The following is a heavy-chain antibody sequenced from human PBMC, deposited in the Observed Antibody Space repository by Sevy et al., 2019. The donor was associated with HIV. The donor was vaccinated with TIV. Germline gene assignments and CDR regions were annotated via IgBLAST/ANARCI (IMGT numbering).Heavy chain of an antibody. D-gene: IGHD3-3*01. CDR2: ISVGGKA. J-gene: IGHJ4*02. CDR3: ARRGDRAFDY. CDR1: GFNFSNYA. V-gene: IGHV3-23*01. Sequence: GGSLRLSCAASGFNFSNYAMSWVRQGPGKGPEWVSAISVGGKAYYADSVKGRFTISRDNSRNTLYLQMNNLRVEDTAVYYCARRGDRAFDYWGQGTLVTVSS.